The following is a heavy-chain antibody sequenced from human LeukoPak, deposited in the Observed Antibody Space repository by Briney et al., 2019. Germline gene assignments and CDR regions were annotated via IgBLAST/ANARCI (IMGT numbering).Heavy chain of an antibody. CDR1: GYTFTSFG. Sequence: GASVKVSCKPSGYTFTSFGISWVRQAPGQGLEWMGWIGAYNGDTNYAQKFQGRVTMTAVTSTSTAYMDLRSLRSDDTAVYYCTRDHCSGDNCPSFDYWGQGTLVTVSS. CDR2: IGAYNGDT. J-gene: IGHJ4*02. V-gene: IGHV1-18*04. CDR3: TRDHCSGDNCPSFDY. D-gene: IGHD2-15*01.